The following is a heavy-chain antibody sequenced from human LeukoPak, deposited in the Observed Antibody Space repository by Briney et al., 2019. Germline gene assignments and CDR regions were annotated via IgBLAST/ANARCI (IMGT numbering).Heavy chain of an antibody. CDR2: INHSGST. J-gene: IGHJ5*02. CDR1: GGSFSGYY. V-gene: IGHV4-34*01. D-gene: IGHD3-3*01. Sequence: SETLSLTCAVYGGSFSGYYWSWIRQPPGKGLEWIGEINHSGSTNYNPSLKSRVTISVDTSKNQFSLKLSSVIAADTAVYYCARVKGRITIFGVVIMGRWFDPWGQGTLVTVSS. CDR3: ARVKGRITIFGVVIMGRWFDP.